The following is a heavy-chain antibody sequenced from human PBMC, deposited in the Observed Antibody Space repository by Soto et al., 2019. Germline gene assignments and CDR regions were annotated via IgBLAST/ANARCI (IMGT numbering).Heavy chain of an antibody. J-gene: IGHJ4*02. CDR1: GFTFSSYS. CDR2: ISSSSSYI. V-gene: IGHV3-21*01. CDR3: TSHGYSGYDDLDY. Sequence: EVQLVESGGGLVKPGGSLRLSCAASGFTFSSYSMNWVRQAPGKGLEWVSSISSSSSYIYYADSVKGRFTISRDNAKNSLHLQMNSLRAEDTAVYYCTSHGYSGYDDLDYWGQGTLVTVSS. D-gene: IGHD5-12*01.